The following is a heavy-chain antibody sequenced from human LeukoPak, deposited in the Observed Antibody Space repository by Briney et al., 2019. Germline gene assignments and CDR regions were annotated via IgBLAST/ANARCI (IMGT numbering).Heavy chain of an antibody. V-gene: IGHV3-30*19. J-gene: IGHJ4*02. CDR3: AKNHKAATNSGVPSQGY. Sequence: GGSLRLSCAASGFTFSDFGMHWVRQAPGKGLEWVAFIAYDGSKKYYAESVKGRFTISRDDSRNTLYLQMSGLKTEDTAVYYCAKNHKAATNSGVPSQGYWGQGTLVTVSS. CDR1: GFTFSDFG. D-gene: IGHD5-24*01. CDR2: IAYDGSKK.